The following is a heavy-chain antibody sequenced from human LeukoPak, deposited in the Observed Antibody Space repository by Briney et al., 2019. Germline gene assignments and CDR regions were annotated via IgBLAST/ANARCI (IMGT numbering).Heavy chain of an antibody. CDR3: ARVSDISVAAYFDY. J-gene: IGHJ4*02. CDR1: GYTFTNYY. CDR2: MNPSGGRT. D-gene: IGHD6-19*01. V-gene: IGHV1-46*01. Sequence: ASVKVSCKASGYTFTNYYMHWVRQAPGQGLEWMGIMNPSGGRTTYAQKFQGRLTMTRDTSTSTVYMELSSLRSEDTALYYCARVSDISVAAYFDYWGQGTLVTVSS.